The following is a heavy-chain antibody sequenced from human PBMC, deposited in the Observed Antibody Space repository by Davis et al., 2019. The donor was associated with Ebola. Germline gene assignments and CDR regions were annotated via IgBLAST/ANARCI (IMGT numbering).Heavy chain of an antibody. CDR1: VITFSSYA. CDR2: ISGSGGST. V-gene: IGHV3-23*01. Sequence: GESLKISCTDSVITFSSYAMTWVRQAPGKGLEWVSAISGSGGSTYYADSVKGRFTISRDNSKNTLYLQMNSLRAEDTAVYYCANGRLASRDKQWLVRVDAFDIWGQGTMVTVSS. CDR3: ANGRLASRDKQWLVRVDAFDI. J-gene: IGHJ3*02. D-gene: IGHD6-19*01.